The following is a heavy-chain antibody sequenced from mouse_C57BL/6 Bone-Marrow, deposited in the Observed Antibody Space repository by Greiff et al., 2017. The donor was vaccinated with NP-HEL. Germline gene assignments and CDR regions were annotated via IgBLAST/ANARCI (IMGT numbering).Heavy chain of an antibody. J-gene: IGHJ2*01. V-gene: IGHV10-1*01. CDR3: VRRTSPLIYYGYDGDY. CDR2: IRSKSNNYAT. CDR1: GFSFNTYA. D-gene: IGHD2-2*01. Sequence: EVQGVESGGGLVQPKGSLKLSCAASGFSFNTYAMNWVRQAPGKGLEWVARIRSKSNNYATYYADSVKDRFTISRDDSESMLYLQMNNLKTEDTAMYYCVRRTSPLIYYGYDGDYWGQGTTLTVSS.